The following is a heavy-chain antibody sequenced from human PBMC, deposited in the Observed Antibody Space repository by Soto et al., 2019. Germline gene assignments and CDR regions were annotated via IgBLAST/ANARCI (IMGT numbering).Heavy chain of an antibody. D-gene: IGHD2-2*01. CDR1: GFTFSDYY. Sequence: GGSLRLSCSASGFTFSDYYMSWIRQAPGKGLEWIAHIAGGGVPTYYANSVKGRFTISRDNSKNTLYLQLNSLRAEDTAVYYCAKYGCSSTSCQCDYWGQGTRVTVSS. J-gene: IGHJ4*02. V-gene: IGHV3-11*01. CDR2: IAGGGVPT. CDR3: AKYGCSSTSCQCDY.